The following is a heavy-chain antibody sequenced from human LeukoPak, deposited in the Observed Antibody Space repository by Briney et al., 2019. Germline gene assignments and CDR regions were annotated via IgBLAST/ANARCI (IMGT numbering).Heavy chain of an antibody. V-gene: IGHV3-23*01. D-gene: IGHD6-13*01. J-gene: IGHJ4*02. Sequence: GDSLRLSCAASGFDFNSYSISWVRQTPGGGLAWVCSISGRDGPTYFGDSVKGRFTISRDSSKRSVTLQMNGLTADDTAVYLCARGRTGAAADTWLDFWGQGTLVTVSS. CDR2: ISGRDGPT. CDR1: GFDFNSYS. CDR3: ARGRTGAAADTWLDF.